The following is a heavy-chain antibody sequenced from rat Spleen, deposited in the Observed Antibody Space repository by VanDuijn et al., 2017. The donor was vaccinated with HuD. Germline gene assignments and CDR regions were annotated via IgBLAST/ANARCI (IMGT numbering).Heavy chain of an antibody. V-gene: IGHV5-31*01. D-gene: IGHD1-11*01. CDR1: GFTFNNYW. CDR3: ATREGTHY. J-gene: IGHJ2*01. Sequence: EVQLVESGGGLVQPGRSLKLSCVASGFTFNNYWMTWIRQAPGKGLEWVASISYDGGNTYYRDSVKGRFTISRDYAKSTLYLQMDSLRSEDTATYYCATREGTHYWGQGVMVTVSS. CDR2: ISYDGGNT.